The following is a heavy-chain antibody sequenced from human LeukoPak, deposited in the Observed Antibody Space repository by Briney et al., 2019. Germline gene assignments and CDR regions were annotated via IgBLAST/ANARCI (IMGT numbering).Heavy chain of an antibody. CDR1: GFTFSSYA. Sequence: PGGSLRLSCAASGFTFSSYAMSWVRQAPGKGLEWVSAISGSGGSTYYADSVKGRFTISRDNAKNSLYLQMNSLRAEDTAVYYCASGPAALVDFDYWGQGTLVTVSS. V-gene: IGHV3-23*01. J-gene: IGHJ4*02. CDR3: ASGPAALVDFDY. CDR2: ISGSGGST. D-gene: IGHD2-2*01.